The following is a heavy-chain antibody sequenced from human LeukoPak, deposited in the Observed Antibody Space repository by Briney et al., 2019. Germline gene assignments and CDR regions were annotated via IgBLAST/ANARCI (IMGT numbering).Heavy chain of an antibody. CDR2: INPNSGGT. D-gene: IGHD6-19*01. CDR3: ARGSSSGWYGHDY. CDR1: GYTFTGYY. J-gene: IGHJ4*02. V-gene: IGHV1-2*04. Sequence: ASVKVSCKASGYTFTGYYMHWVRQAPAQGLEWMGWINPNSGGTNYAQKFQGWVTMTRDTSISTAYMELSRLRSDDTAVYYCARGSSSGWYGHDYWGQGTLVTVPS.